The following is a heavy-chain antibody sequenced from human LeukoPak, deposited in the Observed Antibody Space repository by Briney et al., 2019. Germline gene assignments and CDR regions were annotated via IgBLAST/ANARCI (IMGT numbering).Heavy chain of an antibody. D-gene: IGHD4-23*01. V-gene: IGHV4-38-2*01. J-gene: IGHJ6*03. CDR3: ARLYYGGITYYYYYMDV. CDR2: IYHSGST. Sequence: SETLSLTCAVSGYSISSGYYWGWIRQPPGKGLEWIGSIYHSGSTYYNPSLNSRFTISVDTSKNQFSLKLSSVTAADTAVYYCARLYYGGITYYYYYMDVWGKGATVTVSS. CDR1: GYSISSGYY.